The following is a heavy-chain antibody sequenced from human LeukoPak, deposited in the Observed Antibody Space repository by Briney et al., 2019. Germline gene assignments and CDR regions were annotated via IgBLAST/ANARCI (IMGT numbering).Heavy chain of an antibody. J-gene: IGHJ4*02. CDR3: ARSSIAARQVDY. V-gene: IGHV1-69*04. D-gene: IGHD6-6*01. CDR2: IIPILGIA. CDR1: GGTFSSYA. Sequence: SVKVSCKASGGTFSSYAIGWVRQAPGQGLEWMGRIIPILGIANYAQKFQGRVTITADKSTSTAYMELSSLRSEDTAVYYCARSSIAARQVDYWGQGTLVTVSS.